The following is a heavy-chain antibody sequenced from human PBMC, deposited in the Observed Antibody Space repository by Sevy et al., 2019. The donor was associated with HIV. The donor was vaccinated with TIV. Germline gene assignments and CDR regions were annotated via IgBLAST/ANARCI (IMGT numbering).Heavy chain of an antibody. D-gene: IGHD6-19*01. J-gene: IGHJ4*02. CDR1: GYTFTSYD. CDR3: ARVVFASSGWYY. Sequence: ASVKVSCKASGYTFTSYDINWVRQATGQGLEWMGWMNPNSGSTGYAQKFQGRVIMTRNTSINTAYMELSSLRSEDTAVYYCARVVFASSGWYYWGQGTLVTVSS. CDR2: MNPNSGST. V-gene: IGHV1-8*01.